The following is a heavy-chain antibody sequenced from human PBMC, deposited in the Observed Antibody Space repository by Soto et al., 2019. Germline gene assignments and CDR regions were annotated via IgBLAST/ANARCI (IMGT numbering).Heavy chain of an antibody. J-gene: IGHJ6*02. CDR3: ARDTSMDV. D-gene: IGHD3-3*01. CDR2: IYSGGST. CDR1: GFTVSNYY. Sequence: EVQLVESGGGLVQPGGSLRLSCTASGFTVSNYYMNWVRQAPGKGLEWVSVIYSGGSTYYADSVKGSFTISRDNSKNTVYLQMNSLRAEDTAVYYCARDTSMDVWGQGTKVTVSS. V-gene: IGHV3-66*01.